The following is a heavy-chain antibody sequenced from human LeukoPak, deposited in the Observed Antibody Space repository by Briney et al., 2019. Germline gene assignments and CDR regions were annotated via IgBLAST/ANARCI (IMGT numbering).Heavy chain of an antibody. CDR1: GDSISSSSYY. J-gene: IGHJ3*02. CDR3: ARAPLALIVFDI. V-gene: IGHV4-39*07. Sequence: SETLSLTCTVSGDSISSSSYYWGWIRQSPGKGLEWIGSIYYSGRTYYSPTLKSRVTISVDTSKNQFSLKLSSVTAADTAMYYCARAPLALIVFDIWGQGTMVTVSS. CDR2: IYYSGRT. D-gene: IGHD2-21*01.